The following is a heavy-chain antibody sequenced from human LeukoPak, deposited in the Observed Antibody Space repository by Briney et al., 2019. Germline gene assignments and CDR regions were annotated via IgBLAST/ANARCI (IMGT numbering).Heavy chain of an antibody. V-gene: IGHV4-59*01. CDR2: IYYGGST. Sequence: SETLSLTYTVSGGSISSYYWSWIRQPPGKGLEWIGYIYYGGSTNYNPSLKSRVTISVDTSKNQFSLKLSSVTAADTAVYYCARDMNYYDSSGYYYWFDPWGQGTLVTVSS. CDR1: GGSISSYY. D-gene: IGHD3-22*01. CDR3: ARDMNYYDSSGYYYWFDP. J-gene: IGHJ5*02.